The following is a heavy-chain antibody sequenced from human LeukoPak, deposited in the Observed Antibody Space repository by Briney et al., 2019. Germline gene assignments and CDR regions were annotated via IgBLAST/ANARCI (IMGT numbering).Heavy chain of an antibody. V-gene: IGHV3-30*02. Sequence: GGSLRLSCAASGFTFSSYWMSWVRQAPGKGLEWVAFIRYDGSNKYYADSVKGRFTISRDNSKNTLYLQMNSLRAEDTAVYYCAKTDDSSGYYPIDYWGQGTLVTVSS. D-gene: IGHD3-22*01. J-gene: IGHJ4*02. CDR3: AKTDDSSGYYPIDY. CDR1: GFTFSSYW. CDR2: IRYDGSNK.